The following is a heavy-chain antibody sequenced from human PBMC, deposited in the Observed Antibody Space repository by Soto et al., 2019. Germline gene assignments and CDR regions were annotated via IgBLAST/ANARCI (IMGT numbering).Heavy chain of an antibody. CDR2: ISYDGSNK. CDR1: GFTFSSYA. V-gene: IGHV3-30*03. CDR3: ARYIPGVRYYGMDV. Sequence: GGSLRLSCAASGFTFSSYAMHWVRQAPGKGLEWVAVISYDGSNKYYADSVKGRFTISRDNSGNTLFLEMYSLRAEDTAVYYCARYIPGVRYYGMDVWGQGTTVTVSS. J-gene: IGHJ6*02. D-gene: IGHD2-2*01.